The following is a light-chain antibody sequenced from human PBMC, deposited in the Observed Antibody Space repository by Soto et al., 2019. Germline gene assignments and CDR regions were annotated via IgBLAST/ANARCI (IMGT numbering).Light chain of an antibody. J-gene: IGLJ1*01. CDR2: EVS. CDR3: SSHSSSSPYV. Sequence: QSALTQPPSASGSPGQSVTITCSGTSSDVGEENYVSWYQQHPGKVPKLILYEVSKRPSGVPDRFSGSRSGNTASLTVSGLQAEDEADYYCSSHSSSSPYVFGPGTKLTVL. V-gene: IGLV2-8*01. CDR1: SSDVGEENY.